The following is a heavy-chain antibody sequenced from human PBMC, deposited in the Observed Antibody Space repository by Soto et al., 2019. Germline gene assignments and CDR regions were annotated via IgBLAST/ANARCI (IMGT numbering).Heavy chain of an antibody. V-gene: IGHV3-23*01. CDR1: GFTFGSYA. CDR2: ISGRGGTT. D-gene: IGHD6-13*01. J-gene: IGHJ4*02. CDR3: ARDSQGGAAAGAFDY. Sequence: EVQLLESGGVLVQPGGSLRLSCAASGFTFGSYAMSWVRQAPGKGLEWVSGISGRGGTTYYADSVKGRFTISRDNSKNTLYQQMNSLRAEDTALYYCARDSQGGAAAGAFDYWGQGALVTVSS.